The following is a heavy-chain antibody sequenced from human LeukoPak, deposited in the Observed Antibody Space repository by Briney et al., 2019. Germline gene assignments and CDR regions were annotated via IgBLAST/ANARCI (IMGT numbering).Heavy chain of an antibody. CDR3: ASTERCSTTCPLDY. Sequence: SETLSLTCAVYGGPFRGYYWSWIRQPPGKGLEWIGEINHSGSTNYNPSLKSRVTISLDTSMKKFSLKLNSVTAADTAVYYCASTERCSTTCPLDYWGQGTLVTVSS. CDR1: GGPFRGYY. V-gene: IGHV4-34*01. J-gene: IGHJ4*02. CDR2: INHSGST. D-gene: IGHD2-2*01.